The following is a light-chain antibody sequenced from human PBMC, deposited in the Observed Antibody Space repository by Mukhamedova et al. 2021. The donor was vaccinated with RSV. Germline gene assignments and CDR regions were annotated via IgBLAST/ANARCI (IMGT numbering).Light chain of an antibody. J-gene: IGLJ3*02. CDR3: QAWDLGSAHVV. CDR1: NIGSKG. V-gene: IGLV3-21*02. CDR2: DDG. Sequence: GGSNIGSKGVHWYQQKSGQAPVLVVHDDGDRPSGIPERVSGSTSGNTATLTISRVEAGDEADYYCQAWDLGSAHVVFGGGTKLTVL.